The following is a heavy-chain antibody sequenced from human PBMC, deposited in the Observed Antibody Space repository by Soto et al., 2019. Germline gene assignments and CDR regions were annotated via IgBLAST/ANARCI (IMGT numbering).Heavy chain of an antibody. CDR2: TPNAGSYD. Sequence: QLHLVESGGGVVQPGTSLRLSCTAPGFAFSNYGMHWVRQAPGKGLEWMAVTPNAGSYDYYIDSVKDRFTISIDNSKNTLYLQMNNLSVEDTAVDYCVRDDELPDKGLDIWGQGTMVIVSS. V-gene: IGHV3-33*01. D-gene: IGHD3-10*01. CDR1: GFAFSNYG. CDR3: VRDDELPDKGLDI. J-gene: IGHJ3*02.